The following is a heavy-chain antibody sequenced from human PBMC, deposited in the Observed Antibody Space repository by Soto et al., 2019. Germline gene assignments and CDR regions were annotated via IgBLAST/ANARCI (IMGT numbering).Heavy chain of an antibody. CDR1: GFTFSTYW. Sequence: GGSLRLSCAASGFTFSTYWMNWVRQTPGKGLMWVSRISPDGSNRGYADSVEGRFTVSRDNAKNTLYLQMNSLRVEDSAMYYCAQDGRSGSVTRPDHWGQGTLVTVSS. D-gene: IGHD1-26*01. CDR3: AQDGRSGSVTRPDH. J-gene: IGHJ4*02. CDR2: ISPDGSNR. V-gene: IGHV3-74*01.